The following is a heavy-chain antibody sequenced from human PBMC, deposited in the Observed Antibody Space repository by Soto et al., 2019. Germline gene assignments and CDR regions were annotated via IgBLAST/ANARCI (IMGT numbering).Heavy chain of an antibody. CDR2: ISAYNGNT. D-gene: IGHD2-2*01. Sequence: ASVKVSCKASGYTFTSYGISWVRQASGQGLEWMGWISAYNGNTNYAQKLQGRVTMTTDTSTSTAYMELRSLRSDDTAVYYCAMGARRLFRVLVPAAPPYYYYGMDVWGQGTTVTVSS. CDR3: AMGARRLFRVLVPAAPPYYYYGMDV. V-gene: IGHV1-18*01. CDR1: GYTFTSYG. J-gene: IGHJ6*02.